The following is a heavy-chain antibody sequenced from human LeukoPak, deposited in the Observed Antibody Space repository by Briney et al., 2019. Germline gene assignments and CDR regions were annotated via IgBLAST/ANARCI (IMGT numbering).Heavy chain of an antibody. CDR2: INQDGSEK. CDR1: GFTFSNYW. J-gene: IGHJ4*02. Sequence: GGSLRLSCAASGFTFSNYWMNWVRQAPGKGLEWVANINQDGSEKYYVDSVKGRFTISRDSAKTSLYLQMNSLRAEETAVYYCAGSVDFDYWGQGTLVTVSS. CDR3: AGSVDFDY. V-gene: IGHV3-7*01.